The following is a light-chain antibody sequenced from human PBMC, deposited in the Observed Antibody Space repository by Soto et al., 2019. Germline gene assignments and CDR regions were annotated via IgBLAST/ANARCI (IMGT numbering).Light chain of an antibody. V-gene: IGKV1-5*03. CDR2: KAS. J-gene: IGKJ1*01. Sequence: DIQMTQSPSTLSASVGDRVTITCRASQSISSWLAWYQQKPGKAPKVLIYKASSLESGVPSRFSGSGSGTEFTLTISSLQTDDFATYYCQQYNSYWWTFGQGTKVEIK. CDR3: QQYNSYWWT. CDR1: QSISSW.